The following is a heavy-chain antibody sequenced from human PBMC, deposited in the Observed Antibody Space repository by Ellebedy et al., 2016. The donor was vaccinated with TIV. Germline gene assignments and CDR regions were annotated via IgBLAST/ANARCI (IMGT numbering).Heavy chain of an antibody. CDR1: GYTFTGYY. V-gene: IGHV1-46*01. Sequence: ASVKVSXXASGYTFTGYYMHWVRQAPGQGLEWVGVINPSSGSTSYAQKFQGRVTMTRDTSTSTVYMEMTSLRSDDTAVYYCARDLVGETSFVGYWGQGTLVTVSS. CDR3: ARDLVGETSFVGY. CDR2: INPSSGST. D-gene: IGHD1-26*01. J-gene: IGHJ4*02.